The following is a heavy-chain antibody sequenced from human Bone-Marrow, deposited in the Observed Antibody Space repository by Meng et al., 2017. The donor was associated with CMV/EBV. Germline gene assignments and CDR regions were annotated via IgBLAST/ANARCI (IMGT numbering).Heavy chain of an antibody. CDR1: GFNFNTYA. V-gene: IGHV3-23*03. CDR2: IYSGGRSP. D-gene: IGHD6-13*01. Sequence: GESLKISCAVSGFNFNTYAMTWVRQAPGKGLEWVSLIYSGGRSPVYADSVEGRFAISTDDSKNTLYLQMNSLRAEDTAVYYCAKGRIAAAGTTGYGMDVWGQGTTVTVSS. J-gene: IGHJ6*02. CDR3: AKGRIAAAGTTGYGMDV.